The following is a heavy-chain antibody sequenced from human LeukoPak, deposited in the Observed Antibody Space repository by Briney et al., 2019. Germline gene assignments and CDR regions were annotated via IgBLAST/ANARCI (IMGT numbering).Heavy chain of an antibody. D-gene: IGHD7-27*01. V-gene: IGHV4-61*02. CDR2: IYTSGST. CDR3: ARTMGNYYYYYMDV. J-gene: IGHJ6*03. Sequence: SETLALTCTVSGGSISSGSYYWSWIRQPAGKGLEWIGRIYTSGSTNYNPSLKSRVTISVGTSKNQFSLKLSSVTAADTAVYYCARTMGNYYYYYMDVWGKGTTVTVSS. CDR1: GGSISSGSYY.